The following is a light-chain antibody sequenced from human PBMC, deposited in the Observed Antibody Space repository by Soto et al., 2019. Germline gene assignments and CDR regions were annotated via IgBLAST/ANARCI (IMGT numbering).Light chain of an antibody. Sequence: QTVLTQEPSFSVSPGGTVTLTCGLSSGSVSTSNYPSWYQQTPGQAPRTLIYSTNSRSSGVPDRFSGSILGNKAALTITGAQADDESDYYCVLYMGSGIWVFGGGTKLTVL. CDR1: SGSVSTSNY. J-gene: IGLJ3*02. CDR2: STN. CDR3: VLYMGSGIWV. V-gene: IGLV8-61*01.